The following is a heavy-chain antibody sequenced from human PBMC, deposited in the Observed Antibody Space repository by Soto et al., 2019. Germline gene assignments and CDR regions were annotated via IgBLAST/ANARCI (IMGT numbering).Heavy chain of an antibody. Sequence: QVQLVQSGAEVKKPGASGKVSCKASGYTFTNYGIHWVRQAPGQRLEWMGWVNAGNGNTKYSQKFQGRVIITRDKSASTAYMELSSLRSDDTAVFYCARAVYSRGWYHWYFDFWGRGTLVTVSS. J-gene: IGHJ2*01. D-gene: IGHD6-19*01. CDR3: ARAVYSRGWYHWYFDF. CDR2: VNAGNGNT. V-gene: IGHV1-3*01. CDR1: GYTFTNYG.